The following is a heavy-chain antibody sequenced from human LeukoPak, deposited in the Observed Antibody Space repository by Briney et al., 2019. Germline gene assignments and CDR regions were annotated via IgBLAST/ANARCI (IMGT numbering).Heavy chain of an antibody. D-gene: IGHD5-18*01. Sequence: SETLSLTCTVSGGSISSYYWSWIRQHPGEGLEWIGYIYYSGSTYYNPSLKSRVTISVDTSKNQFSLKLSSVTAADTAVYYCASGYSYGYLVYYYYYGMDVWGQGTTVTVSS. CDR3: ASGYSYGYLVYYYYYGMDV. J-gene: IGHJ6*02. V-gene: IGHV4-59*06. CDR2: IYYSGST. CDR1: GGSISSYY.